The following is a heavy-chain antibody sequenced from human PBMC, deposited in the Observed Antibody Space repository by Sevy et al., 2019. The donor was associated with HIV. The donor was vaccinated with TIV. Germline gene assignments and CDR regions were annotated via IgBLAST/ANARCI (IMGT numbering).Heavy chain of an antibody. D-gene: IGHD2-15*01. Sequence: GGSLRLSCAASGFTFSSYAMHWVRQAPGKGLEWVAVISYDGSNKYYADSVKGRFTISRDNSKNTLYLQMNSLRAEDTAVYYCAREQGYCSGGSCYRPSYYYYGMDVWGQGITVTVSS. CDR2: ISYDGSNK. CDR1: GFTFSSYA. J-gene: IGHJ6*02. V-gene: IGHV3-30-3*01. CDR3: AREQGYCSGGSCYRPSYYYYGMDV.